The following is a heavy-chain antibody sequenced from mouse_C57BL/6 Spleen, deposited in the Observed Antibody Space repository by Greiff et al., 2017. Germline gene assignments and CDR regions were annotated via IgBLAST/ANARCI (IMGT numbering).Heavy chain of an antibody. CDR3: VRGEYDYGSSYCGFAY. Sequence: QVQLQQSGAELVRPGASVKLSCKASGYTFTDYYINWVKQRPGQGLEWIARIYPGSGNTYYNEKFKGKATLTAEKSSSTAYMQLSSLTSEDSAVDFCVRGEYDYGSSYCGFAYWGPGTLVTVSA. CDR1: GYTFTDYY. D-gene: IGHD1-1*01. V-gene: IGHV1-76*01. CDR2: IYPGSGNT. J-gene: IGHJ3*01.